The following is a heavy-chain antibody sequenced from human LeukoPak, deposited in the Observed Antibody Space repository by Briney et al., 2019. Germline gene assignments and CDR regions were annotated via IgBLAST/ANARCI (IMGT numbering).Heavy chain of an antibody. CDR2: FYYSGST. CDR3: ARGPNSGYGRLDY. D-gene: IGHD5-12*01. CDR1: GDSISGYY. V-gene: IGHV4-59*01. Sequence: SETLSLTCTVSGDSISGYYWSWLRQPPGRGLEWIAYFYYSGSTTYNPSLKGPVTISVDTSKNQFSLKLSSVTAADTAVYYCARGPNSGYGRLDYWGQGILVTVSS. J-gene: IGHJ4*02.